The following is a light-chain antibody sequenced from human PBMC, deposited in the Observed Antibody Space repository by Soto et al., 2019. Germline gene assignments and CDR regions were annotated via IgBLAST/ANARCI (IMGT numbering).Light chain of an antibody. Sequence: DIQMTQSPSTLSASVGDRVTITCRASQSISSWLAWYQQKPGKAPKLLVYRASSLEGGVPSRFSGSGSGTEFTLTINSLQPDDFATYYCQQYHNYRTFDQGTKVEIK. CDR1: QSISSW. V-gene: IGKV1-5*03. CDR2: RAS. J-gene: IGKJ1*01. CDR3: QQYHNYRT.